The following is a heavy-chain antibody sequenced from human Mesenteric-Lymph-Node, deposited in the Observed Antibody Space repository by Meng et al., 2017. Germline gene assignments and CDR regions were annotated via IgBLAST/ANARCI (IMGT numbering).Heavy chain of an antibody. CDR1: GFTFRNFA. Sequence: EGQLVESGGGLGPPGGFLRLSCAASGFTFRNFAMSWVRQSPGKGLECVSIITSSDDTYYLDSVKGRFTVSRDNSKNTLHLQMDSLSAEDTAVYYCAKNFNFDDWGRGTLVTVSS. V-gene: IGHV3-23*04. CDR3: AKNFNFDD. CDR2: ITSSDDT. J-gene: IGHJ4*02.